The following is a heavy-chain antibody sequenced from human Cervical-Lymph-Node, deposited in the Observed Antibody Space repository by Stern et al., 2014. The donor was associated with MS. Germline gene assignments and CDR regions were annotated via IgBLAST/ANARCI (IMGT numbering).Heavy chain of an antibody. Sequence: QLVESGGGLVQPGRSLRISCATSGFTFDDYAMHWVRQAPGKGLEWVSGISWNSGRIGYADSVKGRFTISRDNAKNSLYLQMNSLRAEDTALYYCAKGPVVDYGMDVWGQGTTVTVSS. V-gene: IGHV3-9*01. D-gene: IGHD2-2*01. CDR2: ISWNSGRI. CDR3: AKGPVVDYGMDV. CDR1: GFTFDDYA. J-gene: IGHJ6*02.